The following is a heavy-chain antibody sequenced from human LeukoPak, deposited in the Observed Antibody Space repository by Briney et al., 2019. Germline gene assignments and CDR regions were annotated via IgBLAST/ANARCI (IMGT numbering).Heavy chain of an antibody. CDR1: GGSISSGSYY. Sequence: PSETLSLTCTVFGGSISSGSYYWSWIRQPAGKGLEWIGPIYTSGSTNYSPSLKSRVTISVDTSKNQFSLKLSSVTAADTAVYYCAISIAAAGTRGWFDPWGQGTLVTVSS. V-gene: IGHV4-61*02. D-gene: IGHD6-13*01. CDR2: IYTSGST. CDR3: AISIAAAGTRGWFDP. J-gene: IGHJ5*02.